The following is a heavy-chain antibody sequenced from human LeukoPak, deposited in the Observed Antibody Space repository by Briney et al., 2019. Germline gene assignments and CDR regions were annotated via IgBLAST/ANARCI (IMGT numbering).Heavy chain of an antibody. CDR1: GGSISSSSYY. D-gene: IGHD3-10*01. CDR3: ARTYGAFDI. Sequence: SETLSLTCTVSGGSISSSSYYWGWIRQPPGKGLEWIGSIYYSGSTYYNPSLKSRVTISVDTSKNQFSLKLSSVTAADTAVYYCARTYGAFDIWGQGTMVTVSS. J-gene: IGHJ3*02. V-gene: IGHV4-39*07. CDR2: IYYSGST.